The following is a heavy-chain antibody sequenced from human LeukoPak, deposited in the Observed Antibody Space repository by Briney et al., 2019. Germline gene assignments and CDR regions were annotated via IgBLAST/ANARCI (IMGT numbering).Heavy chain of an antibody. CDR2: INHSGST. J-gene: IGHJ6*03. D-gene: IGHD3-9*01. CDR1: GGSFSGYY. CDR3: ARDAPYYDILTGYYNGFYYYYYMDV. Sequence: SETLSLTCAVYGGSFSGYYWSWIRQPPGKGLEWIGEINHSGSTNYNPSLKSRVTISVDTSKNQFSLKLSSVTAADTAVYYCARDAPYYDILTGYYNGFYYYYYMDVWGKGTTVTVSS. V-gene: IGHV4-34*01.